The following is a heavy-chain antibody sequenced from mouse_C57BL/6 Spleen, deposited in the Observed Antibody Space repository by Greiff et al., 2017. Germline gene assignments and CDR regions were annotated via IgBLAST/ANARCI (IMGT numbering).Heavy chain of an antibody. CDR2: IDPSDSYT. Sequence: VQLQQPGAELVRPGTSVKLSCKASGYTFTSYWMHWVKQRPGQGLEWIGVIDPSDSYTNYNPQFKGKATLTVDTSSSTAYMQLSSLTSDDSAVYYCARWSSYDYWGQGTTLTVSS. CDR3: ARWSSYDY. J-gene: IGHJ2*01. CDR1: GYTFTSYW. D-gene: IGHD1-1*01. V-gene: IGHV1-59*01.